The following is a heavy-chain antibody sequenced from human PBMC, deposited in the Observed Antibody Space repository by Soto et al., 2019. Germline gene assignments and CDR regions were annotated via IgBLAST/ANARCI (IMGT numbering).Heavy chain of an antibody. V-gene: IGHV3-33*01. Sequence: QVQLVESGGGVVQPGRSLRLSCAASGFDFSTYGMHWVRQAPGKGPEWVAVIWYDGSNKYYADSVRGRFIISRDNSKSTLFLLLNSLRAEDTAVYYCARAVGPFDYWGQGSLVTVSS. CDR2: IWYDGSNK. D-gene: IGHD1-26*01. J-gene: IGHJ4*02. CDR1: GFDFSTYG. CDR3: ARAVGPFDY.